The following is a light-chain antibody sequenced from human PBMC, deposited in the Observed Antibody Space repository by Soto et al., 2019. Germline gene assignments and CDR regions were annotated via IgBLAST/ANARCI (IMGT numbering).Light chain of an antibody. V-gene: IGKV4-1*01. CDR2: WAS. CDR1: QMVLYSSNNKNY. CDR3: QQYNNWLWT. J-gene: IGKJ1*01. Sequence: DIVMTQSPDSLAVSLGERATINFKAIQMVLYSSNNKNYLAWYQQKLGQPPKLLIRWASTRESGVPDRFSGSGSGTDFTLSISSLQAEDVAVYYCQQYNNWLWTFGQGTKVDIK.